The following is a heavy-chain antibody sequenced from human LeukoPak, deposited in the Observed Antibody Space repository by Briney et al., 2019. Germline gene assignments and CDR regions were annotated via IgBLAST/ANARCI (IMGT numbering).Heavy chain of an antibody. Sequence: SETLSLTCTVSGSSISSYYWSWIRQPPGKGLEWIGYIHTSGSTNYNPSLKSRVTISVDTSKNQFSLKLSSVTAADTAVYYCARTYYYDSSGYYHDYWGQGTLVTVSS. V-gene: IGHV4-4*09. J-gene: IGHJ4*02. CDR1: GSSISSYY. D-gene: IGHD3-22*01. CDR3: ARTYYYDSSGYYHDY. CDR2: IHTSGST.